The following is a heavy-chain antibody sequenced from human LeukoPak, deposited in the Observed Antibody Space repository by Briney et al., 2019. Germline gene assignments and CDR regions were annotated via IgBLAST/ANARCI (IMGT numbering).Heavy chain of an antibody. Sequence: PGGSLRLSCAASGFTFSSYSMNWVRQAPGKGLEWVSSITSSSNYKYYADSVKGRFTISRDNAKNSLYLQMNSLRAEDTAVYYCASALFRGSFDDYWGQGTLVTVSS. D-gene: IGHD1-26*01. CDR3: ASALFRGSFDDY. CDR2: ITSSSNYK. V-gene: IGHV3-21*01. CDR1: GFTFSSYS. J-gene: IGHJ4*02.